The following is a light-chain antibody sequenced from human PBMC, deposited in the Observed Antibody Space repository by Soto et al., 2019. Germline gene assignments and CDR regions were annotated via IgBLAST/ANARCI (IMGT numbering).Light chain of an antibody. V-gene: IGKV1-39*01. CDR2: AAS. J-gene: IGKJ5*01. Sequence: DIQMTQSPSSLSASVGDRVTITCRTSQSISGYLNWYRHKPGKAPTLLIYAASTLQSGVPSRFSGSGSGTGFTLTISNLQPEDFATYYCQQSYSTLPITFGQGTRLENK. CDR1: QSISGY. CDR3: QQSYSTLPIT.